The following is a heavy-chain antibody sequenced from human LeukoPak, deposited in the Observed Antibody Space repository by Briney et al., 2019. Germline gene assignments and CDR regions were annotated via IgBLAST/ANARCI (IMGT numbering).Heavy chain of an antibody. D-gene: IGHD3-10*01. CDR3: AKGRITMVRGGIDY. CDR2: ISWNSGSI. Sequence: GRSLRLSCAASGFTFDDYAMHWVRQAPGKGLEWVSGISWNSGSIGYADSVKGRFTISRDDSKNTLYLQMNSLRAEDTAVYYCAKGRITMVRGGIDYWGQGTLVTVSS. CDR1: GFTFDDYA. J-gene: IGHJ4*02. V-gene: IGHV3-9*01.